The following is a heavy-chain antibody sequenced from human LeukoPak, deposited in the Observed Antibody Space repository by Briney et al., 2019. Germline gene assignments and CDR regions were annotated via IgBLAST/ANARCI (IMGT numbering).Heavy chain of an antibody. V-gene: IGHV3-21*01. D-gene: IGHD5-18*01. CDR1: EFTFSSHT. J-gene: IGHJ4*02. CDR3: ARAGYSYGPRGFDY. CDR2: ISSSSTYM. Sequence: PGGSLRLSCAASEFTFSSHTMNWVRQAPGKGLEWVSSISSSSTYMYYADSVKGRFTISRDNAKNSLYLQMNSLRDEDTAVYYCARAGYSYGPRGFDYWGQGTLVTVSS.